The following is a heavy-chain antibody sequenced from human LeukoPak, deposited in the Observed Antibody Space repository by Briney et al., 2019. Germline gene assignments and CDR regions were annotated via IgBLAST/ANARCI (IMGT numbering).Heavy chain of an antibody. D-gene: IGHD4-11*01. V-gene: IGHV4-59*01. CDR2: VDHTGST. J-gene: IGHJ6*03. CDR3: ARGRVSSSTWYSTYYYFFYMDF. CDR1: DDSITMYY. Sequence: SETLSLTCTVSDDSITMYYWTWIRQPPGKGLEWIGYVDHTGSTKFNPSLNGRVSISRDTSKNFFSLRLRSVTAADTAVYFCARGRVSSSTWYSTYYYFFYMDFWARGPRSPSP.